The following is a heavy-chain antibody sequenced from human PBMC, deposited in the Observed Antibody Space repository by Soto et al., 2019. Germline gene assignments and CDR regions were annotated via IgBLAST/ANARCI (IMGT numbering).Heavy chain of an antibody. CDR3: AKDSSGDYIYYFDY. V-gene: IGHV3-23*01. CDR1: GFTFSSYA. D-gene: IGHD4-17*01. J-gene: IGHJ4*02. Sequence: EVQLLESGGGLVQPGGSLRLSCAASGFTFSSYAMTWVRQAPGKGLECVSAISGSGGSTYYADSVKGRLTISRDNSKNTLYLQMNSLRAEHTAVYYCAKDSSGDYIYYFDYWGQGTLVTVSS. CDR2: ISGSGGST.